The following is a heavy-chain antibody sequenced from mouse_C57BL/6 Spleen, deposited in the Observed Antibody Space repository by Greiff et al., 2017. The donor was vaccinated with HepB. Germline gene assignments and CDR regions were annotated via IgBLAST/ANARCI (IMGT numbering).Heavy chain of an antibody. CDR2: ISNGGGST. CDR3: ARHRTTVVADYFDY. CDR1: GFTFSDYY. V-gene: IGHV5-12*01. D-gene: IGHD1-1*01. J-gene: IGHJ2*01. Sequence: EVKVVESGGGLVQPGGSLKLSCAASGFTFSDYYMYWVRQTPEKRLEWVAYISNGGGSTYYPDTVKGRFTISRDNAKNTLYLQMSRLKSEDTAMYYCARHRTTVVADYFDYWGQGTTLTVSS.